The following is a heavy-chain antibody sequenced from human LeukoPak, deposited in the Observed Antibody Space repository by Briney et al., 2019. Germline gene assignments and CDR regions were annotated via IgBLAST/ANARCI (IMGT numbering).Heavy chain of an antibody. CDR2: ISSSGTI. J-gene: IGHJ4*02. Sequence: GGSLRLSCAASGFTFSSYKMNWVRQAPGKGLEWVSYISSSGTIYYADSVKGRFTISRDNAKNSLYLQMNSLRAEDTAVYYCARWGVGDYWGQGTLVTVSS. D-gene: IGHD1-26*01. CDR1: GFTFSSYK. V-gene: IGHV3-48*03. CDR3: ARWGVGDY.